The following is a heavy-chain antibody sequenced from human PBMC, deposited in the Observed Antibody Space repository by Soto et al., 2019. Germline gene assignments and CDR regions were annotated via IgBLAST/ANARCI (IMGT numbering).Heavy chain of an antibody. CDR2: ISGSGGST. Sequence: GGSLRLSCAASGFTFSSYAMSWVRQAPGKGLEWVSAISGSGGSTYYADSVKGRFTISRDNSKNTLYLQMNSLRAEDTAVYYCAKEGQRVGYCSGGSCYGWGDYYYGMDVWGQGTTVTVSS. CDR3: AKEGQRVGYCSGGSCYGWGDYYYGMDV. V-gene: IGHV3-23*01. D-gene: IGHD2-15*01. J-gene: IGHJ6*02. CDR1: GFTFSSYA.